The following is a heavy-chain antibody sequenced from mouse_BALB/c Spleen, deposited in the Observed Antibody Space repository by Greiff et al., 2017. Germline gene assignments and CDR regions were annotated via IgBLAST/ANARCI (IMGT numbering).Heavy chain of an antibody. CDR1: GFAFSSYD. D-gene: IGHD3-1*01. V-gene: IGHV5-12-1*01. J-gene: IGHJ4*01. CDR2: ISSGGGST. CDR3: ARQLGLRYYAMDY. Sequence: EVQRVESGGGLVKPGGSLKLSCAASGFAFSSYDMSWVRQTPEKRLEWVAYISSGGGSTYYPDTVKGRFTISRDNAKNTLYLQMSSLKSEDTAMYYCARQLGLRYYAMDYWGQGTSVTVSS.